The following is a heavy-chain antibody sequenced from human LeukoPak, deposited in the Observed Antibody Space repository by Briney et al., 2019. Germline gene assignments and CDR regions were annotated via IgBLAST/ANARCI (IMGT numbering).Heavy chain of an antibody. D-gene: IGHD2-2*01. CDR1: GYTFTGYY. CDR3: ATNLVPAATLLFDP. Sequence: GASVKVSCKASGYTFTGYYMHWVRQAPGQGLEWMGWINPNSGGTNYAQKFQGRVTMTRDTSISTAYMELSRLRSDDTAVYYCATNLVPAATLLFDPWGQGTLVTVSS. V-gene: IGHV1-2*02. J-gene: IGHJ5*02. CDR2: INPNSGGT.